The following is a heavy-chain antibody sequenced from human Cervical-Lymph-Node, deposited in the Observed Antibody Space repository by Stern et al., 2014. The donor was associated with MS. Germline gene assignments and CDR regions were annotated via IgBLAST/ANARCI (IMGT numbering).Heavy chain of an antibody. J-gene: IGHJ4*02. V-gene: IGHV1-69*01. D-gene: IGHD4-17*01. CDR3: ARSIDFGDYGPLDY. CDR2: LIPIFGTA. Sequence: QVQLMQSGPEVQKPGSSVMVSCKASGGSFSNSATSWVRQAPGQGLEWMGGLIPIFGTANYAQKFHDRVKITADESTSTSYMELSSLTSEDTAVYFCARSIDFGDYGPLDYWGQGTLVIVSS. CDR1: GGSFSNSA.